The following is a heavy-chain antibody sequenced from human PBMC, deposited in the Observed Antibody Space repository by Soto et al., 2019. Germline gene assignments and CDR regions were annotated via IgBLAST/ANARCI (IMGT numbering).Heavy chain of an antibody. V-gene: IGHV4-59*08. CDR2: IYSNGGT. D-gene: IGHD1-26*01. CDR1: GDSIGTYN. J-gene: IGHJ6*02. CDR3: VRQGIGALHGLVDV. Sequence: QVQLQASGPGLVKPSDTLSLTCTVSGDSIGTYNWGWIRQPPGKRLEWIGYIYSNGGTSYNPALKSRVTISADTSTKQFSLRLSSVIAADTAVYYCVRQGIGALHGLVDVWGQGTTVTVSS.